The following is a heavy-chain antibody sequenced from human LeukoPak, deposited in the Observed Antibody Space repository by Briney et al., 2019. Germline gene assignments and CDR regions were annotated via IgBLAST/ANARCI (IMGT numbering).Heavy chain of an antibody. Sequence: PSETLSLTCTVSGGSISSYYWSWIRQPAGKGLEWIGRIYTSGSTNYNPSLKSRVNMPVDTSKNQFSLKLNSVTAADTAVYYCARLRLYYFDYWGQGTLVTVSS. CDR3: ARLRLYYFDY. D-gene: IGHD4-17*01. J-gene: IGHJ4*02. CDR1: GGSISSYY. CDR2: IYTSGST. V-gene: IGHV4-4*07.